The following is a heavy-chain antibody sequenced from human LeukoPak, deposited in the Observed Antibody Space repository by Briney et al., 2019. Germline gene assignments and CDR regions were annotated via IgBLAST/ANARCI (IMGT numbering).Heavy chain of an antibody. Sequence: PGGSLRLSCAASGFTFSSHGMHWVRQAPGKGLEWVAVISYDGSNKYYADSVKGRFTISRDNSKSTLYQEVNTLRAEDTAVYYCAKDYSFYSHYYTMDVWGQGTTVTVSS. CDR2: ISYDGSNK. CDR3: AKDYSFYSHYYTMDV. V-gene: IGHV3-30*18. CDR1: GFTFSSHG. D-gene: IGHD2-21*01. J-gene: IGHJ6*02.